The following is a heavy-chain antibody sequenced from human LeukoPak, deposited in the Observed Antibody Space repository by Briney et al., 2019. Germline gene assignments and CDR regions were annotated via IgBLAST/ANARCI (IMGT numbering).Heavy chain of an antibody. CDR3: ARDFGGGYSYGPI. D-gene: IGHD5-18*01. J-gene: IGHJ3*02. CDR1: GGSISSYY. V-gene: IGHV4-59*01. CDR2: IYYSGST. Sequence: SETLSLTCTVSGGSISSYYWSWIRQPPGKGLEWIGYIYYSGSTNYNPSLKSRVTISVDTSKNQFSLKLSSVTAADTAVYYCARDFGGGYSYGPIWGQGTMVTVSS.